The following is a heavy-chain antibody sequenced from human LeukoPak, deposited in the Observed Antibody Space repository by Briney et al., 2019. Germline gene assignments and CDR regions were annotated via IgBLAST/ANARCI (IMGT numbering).Heavy chain of an antibody. CDR2: IYSGGST. CDR1: GFTVSSNY. V-gene: IGHV3-66*01. J-gene: IGHJ4*02. CDR3: ARYRCSSTSCFVDY. Sequence: GGSLRLSCAASGFTVSSNYMSWVRQAPGKGLERVSVIYSGGSTYYADSVKGRFTISRDNSKNTLYLQMGSLRGEDMAVYYCARYRCSSTSCFVDYWGQGTLVTVSS. D-gene: IGHD2-2*01.